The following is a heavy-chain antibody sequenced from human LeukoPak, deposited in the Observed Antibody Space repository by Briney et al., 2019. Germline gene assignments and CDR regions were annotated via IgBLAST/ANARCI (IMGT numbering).Heavy chain of an antibody. Sequence: VTSVKVSCKASGGTFSSYAISWVRQAPGQGLEWMGGIIPIFGTANYAQKFQGRVTITTDESTSTAYMELSSLRSEDTAVYYCARDRDGSSYNWFDPWGQGTLVTVSS. CDR3: ARDRDGSSYNWFDP. V-gene: IGHV1-69*05. J-gene: IGHJ5*02. D-gene: IGHD1-26*01. CDR1: GGTFSSYA. CDR2: IIPIFGTA.